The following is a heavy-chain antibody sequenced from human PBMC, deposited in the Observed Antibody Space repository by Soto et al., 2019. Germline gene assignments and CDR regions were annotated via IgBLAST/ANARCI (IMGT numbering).Heavy chain of an antibody. CDR2: VIPIFGTA. J-gene: IGHJ5*02. V-gene: IGHV1-69*12. CDR1: GGTFSSYA. CDR3: ARPTRYYYDSSGQSAWFDP. D-gene: IGHD3-22*01. Sequence: QVQLVQSGAEVKKPGSSVKVSCKASGGTFSSYAISWVRQAPGQGLEWMGGVIPIFGTANDAQKFQGRVTITADEATSTAYMGLSSLRSEDTAVYYCARPTRYYYDSSGQSAWFDPWGQGTLVTVS.